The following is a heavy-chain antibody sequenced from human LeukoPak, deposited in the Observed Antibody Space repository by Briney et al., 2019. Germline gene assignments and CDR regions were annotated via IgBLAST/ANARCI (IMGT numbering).Heavy chain of an antibody. Sequence: SETLSLTCTVSGGSISSSNYYWGWIRQPPGKGLEWIGEINHSGSTNYNPSLKSRVTISVDTSKNQFSLKLSSVTAADTAVYYCARGPAVLRYFDWLLDSGPTFWDYWGQGTLVTVSS. CDR1: GGSISSSNYY. J-gene: IGHJ4*02. CDR2: INHSGST. D-gene: IGHD3-9*01. V-gene: IGHV4-39*07. CDR3: ARGPAVLRYFDWLLDSGPTFWDY.